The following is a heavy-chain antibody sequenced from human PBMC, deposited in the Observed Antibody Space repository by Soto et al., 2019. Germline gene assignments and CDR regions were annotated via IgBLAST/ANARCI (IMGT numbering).Heavy chain of an antibody. CDR3: ARVERGTSTTVVDAFDI. CDR2: MSHSGGT. J-gene: IGHJ3*02. D-gene: IGHD1-1*01. V-gene: IGHV4-34*01. Sequence: PSETLSLTCAVYGGSVISGRYYWSWIRKPPGMGLEWIGEMSHSGGTHFNPSLKSRVTISVDTSKNQFSLKMSSVTAADTALYYCARVERGTSTTVVDAFDIWGPGTMVTVSS. CDR1: GGSVISGRYY.